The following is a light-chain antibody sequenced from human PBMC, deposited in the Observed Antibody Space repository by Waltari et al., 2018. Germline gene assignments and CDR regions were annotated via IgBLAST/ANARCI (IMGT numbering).Light chain of an antibody. CDR2: KAS. Sequence: DIQMTQSPSSLSASVGDRVTITCRASQTINNWLAWYQQKPWKAPKLLIYKASTLESGVPSRFSGSGSGTEFTLTISSLQPGDFATYYCQQFSSFPWTFGHGTKVEIK. CDR3: QQFSSFPWT. CDR1: QTINNW. J-gene: IGKJ1*01. V-gene: IGKV1-5*03.